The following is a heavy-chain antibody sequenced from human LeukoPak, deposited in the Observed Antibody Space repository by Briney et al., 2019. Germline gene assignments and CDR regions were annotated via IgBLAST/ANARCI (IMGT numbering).Heavy chain of an antibody. D-gene: IGHD3-22*01. J-gene: IGHJ4*02. CDR1: GGSITSYY. CDR3: ARDFDYYDSSGLDY. Sequence: SETLSLTCTVSGGSITSYYWSWIRQPAGQGLEWIGRIYTSGSTNYNPPLKSRVTMSVDTSKNQFSLKLSSVTAPDTAVYYCARDFDYYDSSGLDYWGQGTLVTVSS. V-gene: IGHV4-4*07. CDR2: IYTSGST.